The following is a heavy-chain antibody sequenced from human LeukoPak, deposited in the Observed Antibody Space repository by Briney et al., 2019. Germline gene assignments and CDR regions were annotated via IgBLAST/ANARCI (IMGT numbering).Heavy chain of an antibody. CDR2: IIPIFGTA. CDR3: ARHGPKDYDFWSGYPSFDY. J-gene: IGHJ4*02. D-gene: IGHD3-3*01. CDR1: GGTFSSYA. Sequence: SVKVSCKASGGTFSSYAISWVRQAPGQGLEWMGGIIPIFGTANYAQKFQGRVTITADESTSTAYMELSSLRSEDTAVYYCARHGPKDYDFWSGYPSFDYWGQGTLVTVSS. V-gene: IGHV1-69*13.